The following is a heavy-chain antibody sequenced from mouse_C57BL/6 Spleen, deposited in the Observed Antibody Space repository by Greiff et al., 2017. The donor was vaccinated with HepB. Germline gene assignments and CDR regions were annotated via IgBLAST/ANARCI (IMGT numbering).Heavy chain of an antibody. V-gene: IGHV14-3*01. J-gene: IGHJ2*01. CDR3: ARLGYGSFNY. CDR2: FDPANGNT. CDR1: GFNTKNTY. Sequence: DVQLQESVAELVRPGASVKLSCTASGFNTKNTYMHWVSQRPEQGLEWLGRFDPANGNTKYATKFQGKATITADTSSNTAYLQLTTLTSEDAAIYYCARLGYGSFNYWGQGTPLTVSS. D-gene: IGHD2-2*01.